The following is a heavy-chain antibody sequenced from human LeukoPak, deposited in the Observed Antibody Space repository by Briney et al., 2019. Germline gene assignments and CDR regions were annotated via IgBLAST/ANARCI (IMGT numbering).Heavy chain of an antibody. V-gene: IGHV4-30-2*01. Sequence: KPSETLSLTCAVSGGSISSGGYSWSWIRQPPGKGLEWIGFIYHSGNTYYNPSLKSRATISVDRSKNQFSLKLSSVTAADTAVYYCARGSDYYGSGSYPDYWGQGTLVTVSS. CDR2: IYHSGNT. CDR3: ARGSDYYGSGSYPDY. J-gene: IGHJ4*02. CDR1: GGSISSGGYS. D-gene: IGHD3-10*01.